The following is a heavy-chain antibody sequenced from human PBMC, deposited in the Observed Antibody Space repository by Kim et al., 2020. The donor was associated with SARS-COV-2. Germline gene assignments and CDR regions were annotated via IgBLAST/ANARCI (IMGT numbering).Heavy chain of an antibody. Sequence: GESLKISCRGSGYTFIRHWIAWVRQMPGKDLEWMGMTFPGSESDSRYSPSFQGQVSMSVDKSSSTAYLQWRGLKASDTAMYYFARLRVVVTSSGALDLWGKGTMVTVSS. J-gene: IGHJ3*01. V-gene: IGHV5-51*01. CDR3: ARLRVVVTSSGALDL. CDR2: TFPGSESDS. CDR1: GYTFIRHW. D-gene: IGHD3-22*01.